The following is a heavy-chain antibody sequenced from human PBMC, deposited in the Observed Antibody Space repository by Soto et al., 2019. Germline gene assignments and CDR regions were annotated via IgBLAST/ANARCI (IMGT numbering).Heavy chain of an antibody. J-gene: IGHJ4*02. CDR2: IYYSGTT. CDR3: ARSRYWSISSCFTLGDYFDA. D-gene: IGHD2-2*01. Sequence: PSETLSLTCTVSGDSISSGDYYWSWIRQPPGKGLEWIGHIYYSGTTYYNPALKSRVTISVDTSKNQFSLKLSSVTAADTAVYHFARSRYWSISSCFTLGDYFDAYGQGTQVIV. CDR1: GDSISSGDYY. V-gene: IGHV4-30-4*01.